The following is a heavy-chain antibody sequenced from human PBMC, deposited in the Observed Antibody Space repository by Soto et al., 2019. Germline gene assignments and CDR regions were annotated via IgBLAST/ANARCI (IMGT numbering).Heavy chain of an antibody. CDR3: ATDRDIVATLGYGMDV. J-gene: IGHJ6*02. CDR1: GYTFTSYD. CDR2: MNPNSGNT. V-gene: IGHV1-8*01. D-gene: IGHD5-12*01. Sequence: ASVKFSCKASGYTFTSYDINWVRQATGQGLEWMGWMNPNSGNTGYAQKFQGRVTMTRNTSISTAYMELSSLRSEDTAVYYCATDRDIVATLGYGMDVWGQGTTVTVSS.